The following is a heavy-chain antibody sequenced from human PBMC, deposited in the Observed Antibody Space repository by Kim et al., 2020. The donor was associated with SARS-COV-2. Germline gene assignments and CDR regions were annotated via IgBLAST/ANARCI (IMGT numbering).Heavy chain of an antibody. V-gene: IGHV3-74*01. CDR1: GFTFSSYW. Sequence: GGSLRLSCAASGFTFSSYWMHWVRQAPGKGLVWVSRINSDGSSTSYADYVKGRFTISRDNAKNPLYLQMNSLRAEDTAVYYCARPTFPYSSGWYGSYYYFPMDVWGQGTTVTVSS. CDR3: ARPTFPYSSGWYGSYYYFPMDV. CDR2: INSDGSST. D-gene: IGHD6-19*01. J-gene: IGHJ6*02.